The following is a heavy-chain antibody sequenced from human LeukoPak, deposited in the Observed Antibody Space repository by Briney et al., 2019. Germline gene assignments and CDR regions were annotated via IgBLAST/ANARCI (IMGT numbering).Heavy chain of an antibody. CDR3: ASSPGDYGDLPLRPPVPFFDY. D-gene: IGHD4-17*01. CDR1: GFTFSSYT. Sequence: GGSLRLSCAASGFTFSSYTMNWVRQPPGKGLEWVSNIGTSSTTIYYADCVKGRFTISRHNDKNPLYLTMNSLRAEDPAVFSCASSPGDYGDLPLRPPVPFFDYWGQGTLVPVSS. V-gene: IGHV3-48*01. J-gene: IGHJ4*02. CDR2: IGTSSTTI.